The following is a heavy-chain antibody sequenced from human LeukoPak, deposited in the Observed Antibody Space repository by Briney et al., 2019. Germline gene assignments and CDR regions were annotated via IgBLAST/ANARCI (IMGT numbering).Heavy chain of an antibody. Sequence: SVKVSCKASGGTFSSYAISWVRQAPGQGLEWMGGVIPIFGTANYAQKFQGRVTITAAESTSTAYMELSSLRSEDTAVYYCARAAWITYYYDSSGYSYWGQGTLVTVSS. CDR2: VIPIFGTA. CDR1: GGTFSSYA. CDR3: ARAAWITYYYDSSGYSY. J-gene: IGHJ4*02. V-gene: IGHV1-69*13. D-gene: IGHD3-22*01.